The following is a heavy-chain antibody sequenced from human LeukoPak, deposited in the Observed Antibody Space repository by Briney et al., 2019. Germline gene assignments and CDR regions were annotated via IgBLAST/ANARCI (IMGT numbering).Heavy chain of an antibody. J-gene: IGHJ4*02. CDR1: GFTFSSYS. V-gene: IGHV3-21*01. D-gene: IGHD3-22*01. CDR2: ISSSSYI. CDR3: ASFYDSSGYYYGRAGFFDY. Sequence: NPGGSLRLSCAASGFTFSSYSMNWVRQAPGKGLEWVSSISSSSYIYYADSVKGRFTISRDNAKNSLYLQMNSLRAEDTAVYYCASFYDSSGYYYGRAGFFDYWGQGTLVTVSS.